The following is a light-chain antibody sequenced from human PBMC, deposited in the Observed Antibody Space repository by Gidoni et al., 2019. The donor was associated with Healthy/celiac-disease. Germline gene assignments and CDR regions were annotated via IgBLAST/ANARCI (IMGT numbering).Light chain of an antibody. J-gene: IGKJ1*01. Sequence: DIVMTQSPLSLPVTPGEPASISCRSSPSLLHSNGYNYLDWYLQKPGQSPRLLIYLGSNRSSGVPDRFSGSGSGTDFTLKISRVEAEDVGVYYCMQALQTLWTFGQGTKVEIK. CDR2: LGS. CDR1: PSLLHSNGYNY. V-gene: IGKV2-28*01. CDR3: MQALQTLWT.